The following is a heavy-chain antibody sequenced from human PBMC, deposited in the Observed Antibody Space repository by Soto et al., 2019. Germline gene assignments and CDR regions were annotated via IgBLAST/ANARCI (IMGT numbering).Heavy chain of an antibody. D-gene: IGHD6-19*01. V-gene: IGHV1-69*13. CDR2: IIPIFGTA. Sequence: GASVKVSCKASGGTFSSYAISWVRQAPGQGLEWMGGIIPIFGTANYAQKFQGRVTITADESTSTAYMELSSLRSEDTAVYYCAREWAGNNWFDPWGQGTLVTVSS. CDR3: AREWAGNNWFDP. CDR1: GGTFSSYA. J-gene: IGHJ5*02.